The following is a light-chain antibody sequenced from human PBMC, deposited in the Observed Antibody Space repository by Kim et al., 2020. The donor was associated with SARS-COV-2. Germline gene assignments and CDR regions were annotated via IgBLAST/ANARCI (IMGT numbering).Light chain of an antibody. J-gene: IGLJ3*02. V-gene: IGLV1-51*01. Sequence: QSVLTQPPSVSAAQGQKVTISCSGSRSNIGNNPVSWYQQFPGTAPKLITYDNDKRPSGIPDRFSSSKSGTSATLGITGLRTGDEADYYCATWDSSLSVGVFGGGTKVTVL. CDR1: RSNIGNNP. CDR3: ATWDSSLSVGV. CDR2: DND.